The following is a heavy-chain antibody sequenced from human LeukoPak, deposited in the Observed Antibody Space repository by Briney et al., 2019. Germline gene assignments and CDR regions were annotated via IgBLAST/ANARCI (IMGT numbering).Heavy chain of an antibody. Sequence: PGGSLRLSCAASGFTFSSYSMNWVRQAPGKGLEWVSYISSSSSTIYYADSVKGRFTISRDNAKNSLYLQMNSLRAEDTAVYYCARETTYSSSSFGYYMDVWGKGTTVTVSS. CDR1: GFTFSSYS. J-gene: IGHJ6*03. CDR2: ISSSSSTI. CDR3: ARETTYSSSSFGYYMDV. V-gene: IGHV3-48*01. D-gene: IGHD6-6*01.